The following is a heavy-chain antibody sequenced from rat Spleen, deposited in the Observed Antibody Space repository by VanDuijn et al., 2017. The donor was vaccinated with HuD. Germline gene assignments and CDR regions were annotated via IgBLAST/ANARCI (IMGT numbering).Heavy chain of an antibody. Sequence: EVQLVESGGGLVQPGRSLKLSCEASGFTFRNFDMAWVRQAPTKGLEWVASISPSGVTYYRDSVKGRFTVSRENAKSTLYFLIDSLRSEDTATYYCVRQDTSGYSNWFAYWGQGTLVTVS. J-gene: IGHJ3*01. D-gene: IGHD4-3*01. CDR1: GFTFRNFD. V-gene: IGHV5-25*01. CDR3: VRQDTSGYSNWFAY. CDR2: ISPSGVT.